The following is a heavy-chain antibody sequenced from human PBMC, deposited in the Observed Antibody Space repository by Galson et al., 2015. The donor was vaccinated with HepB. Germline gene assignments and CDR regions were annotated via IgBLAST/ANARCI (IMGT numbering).Heavy chain of an antibody. J-gene: IGHJ4*02. CDR1: GFTVSNYY. Sequence: SLRLSCAASGFTVSNYYMTWVRQAPGKGLGWVSVIFKNGRIFHTDSVKGRFSSSRDDSKNTVYLEMNSLRVEDTAVYYCVRDEFDRAGSSWYATSHWGQGTLVTVSS. CDR2: IFKNGRI. D-gene: IGHD6-13*01. CDR3: VRDEFDRAGSSWYATSH. V-gene: IGHV3-66*03.